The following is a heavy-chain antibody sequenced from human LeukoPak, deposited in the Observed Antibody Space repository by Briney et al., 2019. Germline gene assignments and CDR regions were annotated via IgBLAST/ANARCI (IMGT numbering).Heavy chain of an antibody. CDR2: VYYGRSP. D-gene: IGHD6-25*01. V-gene: IGHV4-39*02. CDR1: GDSISRSTYY. J-gene: IGHJ4*02. Sequence: PSETLSLTCTVSGDSISRSTYYWAWIRQPPGKGLEWIGSVYYGRSPYFNPSLESRATISVHTSKNHFSLKMRSVTAADTAVYYCARSSGTGTFSYWGQGTLVTVSS. CDR3: ARSSGTGTFSY.